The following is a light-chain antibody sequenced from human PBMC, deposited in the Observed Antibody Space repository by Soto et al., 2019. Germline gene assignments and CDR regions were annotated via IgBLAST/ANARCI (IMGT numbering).Light chain of an antibody. CDR1: SSDIGNYDY. CDR2: EVS. V-gene: IGLV2-14*01. CDR3: SSHTRTSSYV. J-gene: IGLJ1*01. Sequence: QSALTQPASVSGSPGQSITISCTGTSSDIGNYDYVSWYQQHPGKAPKLLISEVSNRPSGVSFRFSGSKSGTTASLTISGLQAEDEAAYYCSSHTRTSSYVFGGGTKVTVL.